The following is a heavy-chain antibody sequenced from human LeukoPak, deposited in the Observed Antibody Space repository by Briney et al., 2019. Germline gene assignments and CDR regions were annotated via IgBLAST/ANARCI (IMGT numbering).Heavy chain of an antibody. CDR1: GFTFSSYA. CDR2: INHSGST. J-gene: IGHJ4*02. Sequence: GSLRLSCAASGFTFSSYAMSWVRQPPGKGLEWIGEINHSGSTNYNPSLKSRVTISVDTSKNQFSLKLSSVTAADTAVYYCARGVRTKIYYWGQGTLVTVSS. D-gene: IGHD2/OR15-2a*01. V-gene: IGHV4-34*01. CDR3: ARGVRTKIYY.